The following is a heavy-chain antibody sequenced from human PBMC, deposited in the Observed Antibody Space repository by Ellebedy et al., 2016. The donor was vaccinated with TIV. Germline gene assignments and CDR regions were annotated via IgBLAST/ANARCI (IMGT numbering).Heavy chain of an antibody. D-gene: IGHD5-24*01. CDR3: ARGPSEEMNYYYYGMDA. CDR1: GFTFSSHA. CDR2: ISYDGHNQ. V-gene: IGHV3-30*01. Sequence: GESLKISCAASGFTFSSHAMYWVRQAPGTGLERVAVISYDGHNQHYADSVKGRFTISRDNSKNTVYLQMNSLRAEDTSVYDGARGPSEEMNYYYYGMDAWGQGTTVTVSS. J-gene: IGHJ6*02.